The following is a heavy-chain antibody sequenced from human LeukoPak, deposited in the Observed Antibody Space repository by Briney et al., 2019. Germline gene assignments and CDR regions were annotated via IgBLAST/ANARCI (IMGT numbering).Heavy chain of an antibody. CDR1: GGSFSGYY. Sequence: PSETLSLTCAVYGGSFSGYYWSWIRQPPGKGLEWIGEINHSGSTNYNPSLKSRVTISVDTSKNQFSLRLSSVTAADTAVYYCARVYYYGSGTLDYWGQGTLVTVSS. CDR3: ARVYYYGSGTLDY. CDR2: INHSGST. J-gene: IGHJ4*02. D-gene: IGHD3-10*01. V-gene: IGHV4-34*01.